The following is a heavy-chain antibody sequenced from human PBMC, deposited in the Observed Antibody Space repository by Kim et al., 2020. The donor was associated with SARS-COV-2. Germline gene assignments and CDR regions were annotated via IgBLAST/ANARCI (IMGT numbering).Heavy chain of an antibody. CDR2: MKEDGSEK. CDR1: GLNFQIYW. J-gene: IGHJ5*02. V-gene: IGHV3-7*03. Sequence: GGSLRLSCEASGLNFQIYWMTWVRQAPGKGLEWVATMKEDGSEKYRVDSMKGRFSISRDNAKNTVYLQMSNLGVDDTALYYCASGRYFDPWGQGTLVTVSS. CDR3: ASGRYFDP. D-gene: IGHD1-26*01.